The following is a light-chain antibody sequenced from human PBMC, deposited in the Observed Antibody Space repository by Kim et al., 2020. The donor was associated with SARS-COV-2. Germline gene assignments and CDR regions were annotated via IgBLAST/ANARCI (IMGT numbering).Light chain of an antibody. J-gene: IGKJ5*01. V-gene: IGKV2-30*01. Sequence: DIVMTQSPLSLPVTLGQPASISCRSSQSLVNSDGNTYLNWFQQRPGQSPRRLIYRVSNRDSGVPDRFSGSGSGTDFTLKISRVEAEDVGVYYCMQGVQLPTFGQGTRLEIK. CDR1: QSLVNSDGNTY. CDR2: RVS. CDR3: MQGVQLPT.